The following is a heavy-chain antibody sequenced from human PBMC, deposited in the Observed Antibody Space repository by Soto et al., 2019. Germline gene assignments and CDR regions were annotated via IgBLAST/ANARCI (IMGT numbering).Heavy chain of an antibody. CDR2: INAGTGNT. Sequence: ASVKVSCKASGYAFSSYALHWVRQAPGQRLEWMGWINAGTGNTRYSQKFQGRVTITRDTSASTAYMELSSLRYEDTAVYYCARAPRGNYGYPSYFDYWGQGTLVTVSS. J-gene: IGHJ4*02. CDR1: GYAFSSYA. V-gene: IGHV1-3*01. CDR3: ARAPRGNYGYPSYFDY. D-gene: IGHD3-10*01.